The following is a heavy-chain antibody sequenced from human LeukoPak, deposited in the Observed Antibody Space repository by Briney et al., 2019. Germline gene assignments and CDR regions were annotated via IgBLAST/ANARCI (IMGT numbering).Heavy chain of an antibody. J-gene: IGHJ4*02. V-gene: IGHV3-23*01. Sequence: GGSLRLSCAAPGLTFGNYAMNWFRQAPGKGLEWVSGLSGSGKTTYYADSVKGRFAISRDNSENTLYLQMNSLRADDTALYYCAKDSRGYTYGLIDYWGQGTLVTVSS. D-gene: IGHD5-18*01. CDR2: LSGSGKTT. CDR3: AKDSRGYTYGLIDY. CDR1: GLTFGNYA.